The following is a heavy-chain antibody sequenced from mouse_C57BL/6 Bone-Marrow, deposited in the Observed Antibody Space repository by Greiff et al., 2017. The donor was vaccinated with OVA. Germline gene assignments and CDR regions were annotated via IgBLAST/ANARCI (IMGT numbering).Heavy chain of an antibody. CDR1: GYTFTSYW. CDR2: IYPSDSET. D-gene: IGHD3-3*01. Sequence: QVQLQQSGAELVRPGSSVKPSCKASGYTFTSYWMDWVKQRPGQGLEWIGNIYPSDSETHYNQKFKDKATLTVDKSSSTAYMQLSSLTSEDSAVYYCARKGEGRDFDYWGQGTTLTVSS. V-gene: IGHV1-61*01. J-gene: IGHJ2*01. CDR3: ARKGEGRDFDY.